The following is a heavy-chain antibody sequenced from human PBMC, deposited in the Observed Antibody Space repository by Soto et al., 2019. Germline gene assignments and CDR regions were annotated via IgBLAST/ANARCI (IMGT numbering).Heavy chain of an antibody. CDR1: GGSISSNNW. CDR3: ARVLSESSGFDY. CDR2: IFHSGST. J-gene: IGHJ4*02. V-gene: IGHV4-4*02. Sequence: SETLSLTCTVSGGSISSNNWWSWVRQPPGKGLEWIGEIFHSGSTNYNPSLKSRVTISVDTSKNQFSLKLTSVTAADTAVYYCARVLSESSGFDYWGPGTLVTV. D-gene: IGHD1-26*01.